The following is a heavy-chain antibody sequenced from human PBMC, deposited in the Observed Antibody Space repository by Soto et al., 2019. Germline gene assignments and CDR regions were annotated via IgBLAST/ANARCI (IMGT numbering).Heavy chain of an antibody. CDR1: GYTFTSYG. D-gene: IGHD5-12*01. Sequence: QVQLVQSGAEGKKPGASVQVSCKASGYTFTSYGISWVRQAPGQGLEWMGWISAYNGNTNYAQKLQGRVTMTTDTARRTAYMELRRLRSDDTAVYYCARDIVAGKFAGGDYWGQGTLVTVSS. V-gene: IGHV1-18*01. CDR2: ISAYNGNT. J-gene: IGHJ4*02. CDR3: ARDIVAGKFAGGDY.